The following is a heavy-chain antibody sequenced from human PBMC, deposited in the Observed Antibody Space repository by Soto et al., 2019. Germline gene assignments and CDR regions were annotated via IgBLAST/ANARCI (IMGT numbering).Heavy chain of an antibody. CDR3: ASPLEAMDYDLDV. CDR2: IYPGDSDT. J-gene: IGHJ6*02. Sequence: GESLKISCKGSGYSFTSHWIGWVRQMPGKGLEWMGIIYPGDSDTAYSPPCQGQVTSSADKSISTAYLQWSSLKASDIAMYYCASPLEAMDYDLDVWGQGTTVTVSS. V-gene: IGHV5-51*01. CDR1: GYSFTSHW. D-gene: IGHD5-18*01.